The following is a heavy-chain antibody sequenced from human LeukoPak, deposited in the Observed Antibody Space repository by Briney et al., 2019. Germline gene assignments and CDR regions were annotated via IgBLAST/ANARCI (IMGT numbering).Heavy chain of an antibody. CDR2: IYAGDSET. D-gene: IGHD2-15*01. V-gene: IGHV5-51*01. Sequence: KSGGALRIYWKGSGYDFACYYMAWVRQMPGKELQLVGTIYAGDSETRYSLSFQGQVTISVDKSITTAYLQWRSLKTSDTAIYYCARFHFSGPINWLDPWGQGTQVTVSS. CDR1: GYDFACYY. CDR3: ARFHFSGPINWLDP. J-gene: IGHJ5*02.